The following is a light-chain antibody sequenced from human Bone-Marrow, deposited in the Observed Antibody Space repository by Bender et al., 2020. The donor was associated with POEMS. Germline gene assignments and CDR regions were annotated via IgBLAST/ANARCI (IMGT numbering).Light chain of an antibody. V-gene: IGLV6-57*01. J-gene: IGLJ1*01. CDR2: EDD. CDR3: QSYDSSLSAYV. CDR1: SGSIATNY. Sequence: NFMLTQPRSVSESPGKTVTLSCTRSSGSIATNYVQWYQQRPGSSPITVIYEDDQRPSGVPDRFSVSKSGTSASLAITGLQAEDDADYYCQSYDSSLSAYVFGTGTKVTVL.